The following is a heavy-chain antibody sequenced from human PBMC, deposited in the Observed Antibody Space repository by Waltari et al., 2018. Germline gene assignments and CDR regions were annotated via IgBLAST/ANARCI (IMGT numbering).Heavy chain of an antibody. J-gene: IGHJ1*01. CDR2: IWYDGSNK. V-gene: IGHV3-33*01. CDR1: GFTFSSYG. CDR3: ARDRRIAAAGTGKGSYFQH. Sequence: QVQLVESGGGVVQPGRSLRLSCAASGFTFSSYGMHWVRQAPGKGLEWVAGIWYDGSNKYYAESVKGRFTISRDNSKNTLYLQMNSLRAEDTAVYYCARDRRIAAAGTGKGSYFQHWGQGTLVTVSS. D-gene: IGHD6-13*01.